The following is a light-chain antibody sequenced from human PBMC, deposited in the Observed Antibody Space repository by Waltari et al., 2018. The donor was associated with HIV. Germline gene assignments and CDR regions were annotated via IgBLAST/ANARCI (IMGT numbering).Light chain of an antibody. J-gene: IGKJ1*01. CDR2: GAS. Sequence: EIVMTQSPATLSVSPGERVTLSCRASQRVAANLAWYQQKPGQAPSLLISGASTRATGIPARFSGSGSGTEFTLTISNLQSEDFALYYCQQYNNRPWTFGQGTKVEIK. V-gene: IGKV3-15*01. CDR1: QRVAAN. CDR3: QQYNNRPWT.